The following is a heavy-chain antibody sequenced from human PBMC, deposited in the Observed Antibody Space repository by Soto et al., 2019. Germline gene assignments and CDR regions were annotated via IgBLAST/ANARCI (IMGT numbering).Heavy chain of an antibody. CDR3: ARGAADTAMVDS. CDR1: GGFINNYY. J-gene: IGHJ4*02. D-gene: IGHD5-18*01. Sequence: SETLSLTCTVSGGFINNYYWSWIRQPPGKGLEWLGYVHHSGTTNYNPSLKSRVTLSVDTSKNHFSLSLTSVTAADTAVYFCARGAADTAMVDSWGQGTLVTVPQ. V-gene: IGHV4-59*01. CDR2: VHHSGTT.